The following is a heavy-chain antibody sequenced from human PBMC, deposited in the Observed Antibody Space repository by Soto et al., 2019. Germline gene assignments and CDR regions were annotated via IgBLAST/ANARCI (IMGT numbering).Heavy chain of an antibody. Sequence: EVQLVESGGGLIQPGGSLRLSCAASGFTVSSNYMSWVRQAPGKGLEWVSVIYSGGSTYYADSVKGRFTISRDNSKNTLYLQMNSLRAEDTAVYYCARDGGYCSGGSCYSNWFDPWGQGTLVTVSS. CDR2: IYSGGST. CDR1: GFTVSSNY. J-gene: IGHJ5*02. D-gene: IGHD2-15*01. CDR3: ARDGGYCSGGSCYSNWFDP. V-gene: IGHV3-53*01.